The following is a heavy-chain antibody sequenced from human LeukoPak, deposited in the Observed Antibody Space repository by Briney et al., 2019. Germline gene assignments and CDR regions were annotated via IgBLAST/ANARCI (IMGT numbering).Heavy chain of an antibody. CDR2: INHSGST. Sequence: SETLSLTCAVYGGSFSGYYWSWIRQPPGKGLEWIGEINHSGSTNYNPSLKSRVTISVDTSKNQFSLKLSSVTAADTAVYYCARGCRRDGYNFGYWGQGTLVTVSS. J-gene: IGHJ4*02. D-gene: IGHD5-24*01. CDR1: GGSFSGYY. CDR3: ARGCRRDGYNFGY. V-gene: IGHV4-34*01.